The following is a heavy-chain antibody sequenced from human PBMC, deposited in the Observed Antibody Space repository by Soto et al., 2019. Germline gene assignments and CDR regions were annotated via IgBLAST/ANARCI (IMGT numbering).Heavy chain of an antibody. D-gene: IGHD2-8*01. J-gene: IGHJ4*02. V-gene: IGHV3-30*18. CDR3: AKDKKGCTNGVCAYFDY. Sequence: PGGSLRLSCAASGFTFSSYGMHWVRQAPGKGLEWVAVISYDGSNKYYADSVKGRFTISRDNSKNTLYLQMNSLRAEDTAVYYCAKDKKGCTNGVCAYFDYWGQGTLVTVSS. CDR2: ISYDGSNK. CDR1: GFTFSSYG.